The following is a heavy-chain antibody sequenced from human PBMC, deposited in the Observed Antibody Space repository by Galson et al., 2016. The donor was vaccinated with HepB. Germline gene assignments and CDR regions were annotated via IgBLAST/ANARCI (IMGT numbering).Heavy chain of an antibody. V-gene: IGHV3-23*01. CDR3: GKHGGFDY. Sequence: SLRLSCAASGFSFSTSGMSWVRQTPGRGLEWVSGITGSGGTTHYADSVKGRFTISRDNSKNTLYLDMNNPRAGDTAVYYCGKHGGFDYWGQGALVTVSS. D-gene: IGHD3-16*01. CDR1: GFSFSTSG. J-gene: IGHJ4*02. CDR2: ITGSGGTT.